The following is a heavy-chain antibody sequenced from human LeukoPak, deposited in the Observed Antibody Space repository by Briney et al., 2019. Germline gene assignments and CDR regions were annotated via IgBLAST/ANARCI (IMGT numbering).Heavy chain of an antibody. V-gene: IGHV3-7*04. CDR2: IKQDGSEK. CDR1: GRSISFYS. D-gene: IGHD3-9*01. CDR3: ARGHYDILTGYLHGPDY. Sequence: PSETLSLTCTVSGRSISFYSWTWIRQSPGKGLEWVANIKQDGSEKYYVDSVKGRFTISRDNAKNSLYLQMNSLRAEDTAVYYCARGHYDILTGYLHGPDYWGQGTLVTVSS. J-gene: IGHJ4*02.